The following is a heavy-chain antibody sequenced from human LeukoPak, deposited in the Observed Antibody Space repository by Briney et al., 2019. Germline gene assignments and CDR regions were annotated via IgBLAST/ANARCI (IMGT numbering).Heavy chain of an antibody. CDR3: ARIGDGYNGIDY. D-gene: IGHD5-24*01. CDR2: IYHSGGT. V-gene: IGHV4-38-2*02. Sequence: SETLSLTCTVSGGSISSYYWGWIRQPPGKGLEWIGSIYHSGGTYYNPSLKSRVTISVDTSKNQFSLKLGSVTAADTAVYYCARIGDGYNGIDYWGQGTLVTVSS. CDR1: GGSISSYY. J-gene: IGHJ4*02.